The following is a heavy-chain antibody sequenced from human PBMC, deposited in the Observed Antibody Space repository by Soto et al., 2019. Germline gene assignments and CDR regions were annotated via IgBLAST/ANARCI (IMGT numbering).Heavy chain of an antibody. Sequence: SGKVCCKASGGTFSNYAISWVRQAPGQGLEWMGGIIPIFNTANYAQKFQGRVTITADKSTSTAYMELSSLRSEDTAVYYCARGLVVPAGIRYYYYGMDVWGQLPTVTVCS. J-gene: IGHJ6*02. D-gene: IGHD2-2*01. CDR2: IIPIFNTA. V-gene: IGHV1-69*06. CDR1: GGTFSNYA. CDR3: ARGLVVPAGIRYYYYGMDV.